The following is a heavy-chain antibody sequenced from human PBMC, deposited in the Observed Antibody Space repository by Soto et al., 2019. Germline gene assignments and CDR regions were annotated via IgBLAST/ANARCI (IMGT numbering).Heavy chain of an antibody. CDR1: GDTFSFYT. V-gene: IGHV1-69*02. D-gene: IGHD3-10*01. CDR3: ATSYGSGYRAFDY. CDR2: VNPILSMS. J-gene: IGHJ4*02. Sequence: QVQLVQSGAELKKPGSSVKVSCKASGDTFSFYTINWVRQAPGLGLEWMGRVNPILSMSNYAQKFQGRVTMTADKSTSTAYMERRSLRSEDTAFYYCATSYGSGYRAFDYWGLGALVTVSS.